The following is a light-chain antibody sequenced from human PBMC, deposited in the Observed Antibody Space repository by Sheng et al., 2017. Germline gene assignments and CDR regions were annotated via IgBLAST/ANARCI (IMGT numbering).Light chain of an antibody. CDR3: LQSYSTSRT. J-gene: IGKJ1*01. CDR2: GAS. Sequence: DIQMTQSPSSLSASVGDRVTISCRASQGIGTYVSWYQQKPGKAPRLLIFGASTVQSGVPSRFSGSGVGTDFTLTISSLQSEDFATYYCLQSYSTSRTFGQGT. V-gene: IGKV1-39*01. CDR1: QGIGTY.